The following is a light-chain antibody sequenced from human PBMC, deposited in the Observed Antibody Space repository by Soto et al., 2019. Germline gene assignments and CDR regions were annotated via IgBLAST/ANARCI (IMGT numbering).Light chain of an antibody. CDR1: QSIGSA. Sequence: EIVMTQSPATLSVSPGETATLSCSASQSIGSALAWYQHRPGQAPRLLIVAASIRATGVPGRFSGGGAGTDFTLTISSLQSEDFAVYYCQQYRNWPPLTFGGWTTVEIK. CDR3: QQYRNWPPLT. J-gene: IGKJ4*01. V-gene: IGKV3-15*01. CDR2: AAS.